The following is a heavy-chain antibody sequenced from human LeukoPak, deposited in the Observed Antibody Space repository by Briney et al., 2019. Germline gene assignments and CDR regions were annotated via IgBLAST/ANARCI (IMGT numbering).Heavy chain of an antibody. CDR2: IYTSGST. D-gene: IGHD3-16*01. Sequence: SETLSLTCTVSGGSISSSSYYWGWIRQPPGKGLEWIGRIYTSGSTNYNPSLKSRVTMAVDTSKNQFSLRLSSVTAADTAVYYCARRGPWGEPRPFDYWGQGSLVTVPS. CDR1: GGSISSSSYY. J-gene: IGHJ4*02. CDR3: ARRGPWGEPRPFDY. V-gene: IGHV4-39*07.